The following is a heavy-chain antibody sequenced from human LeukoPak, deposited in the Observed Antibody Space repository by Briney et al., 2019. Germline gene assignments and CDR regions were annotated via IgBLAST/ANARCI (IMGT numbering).Heavy chain of an antibody. V-gene: IGHV4-4*02. J-gene: IGHJ4*02. CDR1: GGSISSSNW. Sequence: SGTLSLTCAVSGGSISSSNWWSWVRQPPGKGLERIGEIYHSGSTNYNPSLKSRVTISVDKSKNQFSLKLSSVTAADTAVYYCARVSSGWSNYFDYWGQGTLVTVSS. D-gene: IGHD6-19*01. CDR2: IYHSGST. CDR3: ARVSSGWSNYFDY.